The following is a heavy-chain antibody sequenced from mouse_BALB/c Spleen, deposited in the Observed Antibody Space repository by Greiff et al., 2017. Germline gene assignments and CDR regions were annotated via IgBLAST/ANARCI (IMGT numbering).Heavy chain of an antibody. Sequence: QVQLQQPGAELVRPGASVKLSCKASGYTFTSYWINWVKQRPGQGLEWIGNIYPSDSYTNYNQKFKDKATLTVDKSSSTAYMQLSSPTSEDSAVYYCTRSGITYAMDYWGQGTSVTVSS. V-gene: IGHV1-69*02. CDR2: IYPSDSYT. D-gene: IGHD2-4*01. CDR3: TRSGITYAMDY. CDR1: GYTFTSYW. J-gene: IGHJ4*01.